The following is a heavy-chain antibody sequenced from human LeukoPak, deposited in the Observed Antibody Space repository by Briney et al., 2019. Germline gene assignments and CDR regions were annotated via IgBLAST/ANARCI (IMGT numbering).Heavy chain of an antibody. Sequence: GGSLRLSCAASGFTFSTYGMSWVRQAPGKGLDWVSGISGSGGRTTYADSVAGRFTVSRDNSKNTLYLQMNNLRAEDTALYYCAKDRFYDSSGNHFESEKWGQGTLVTVSS. CDR1: GFTFSTYG. CDR2: ISGSGGRT. D-gene: IGHD3-22*01. V-gene: IGHV3-23*01. J-gene: IGHJ4*02. CDR3: AKDRFYDSSGNHFESEK.